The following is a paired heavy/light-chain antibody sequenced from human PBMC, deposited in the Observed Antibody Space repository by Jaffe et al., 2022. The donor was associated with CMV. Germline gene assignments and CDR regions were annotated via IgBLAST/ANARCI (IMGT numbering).Heavy chain of an antibody. J-gene: IGHJ4*02. D-gene: IGHD3-22*01. CDR3: ARGPYYYDSSGYYYASSNDY. CDR1: GYTFTSYG. Sequence: QVQLVQSGAEVKKPGASVKVSCKASGYTFTSYGISWVRQAPGQGLEWMGWISAYNGNTNYAQKLQGRVTMTTDTSTSTAYMELRSLRSDDTAVYYCARGPYYYDSSGYYYASSNDYWGQGTLVTVSS. CDR2: ISAYNGNT. V-gene: IGHV1-18*04.
Light chain of an antibody. J-gene: IGKJ1*01. CDR1: QSVSSSY. CDR3: QQYGSST. V-gene: IGKV3-20*01. CDR2: GAS. Sequence: EIVLTQSPGTLSLSPGERATLSCRASQSVSSSYLAWYQQKPGQAPRLLIYGASSRATGIPDRFSGSGSGTDFTLTISRLEPEDFAVYYCQQYGSSTFGQGTKVEIK.